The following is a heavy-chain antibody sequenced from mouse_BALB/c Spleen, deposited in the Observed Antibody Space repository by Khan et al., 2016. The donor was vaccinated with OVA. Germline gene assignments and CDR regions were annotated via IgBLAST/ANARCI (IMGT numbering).Heavy chain of an antibody. V-gene: IGHV5-17*02. Sequence: EVELVESGGGLVQPGGSRKLSCAASGFTFNHYGMHWVRQAPEKGLAWVAYISGDSNTIYYVDSVTGRFTISRDNPKNTLFLHMTSLMSEDTAMDYCATSYFYGYYFDYWGPGTTLTVS. D-gene: IGHD1-1*01. CDR1: GFTFNHYG. CDR2: ISGDSNTI. CDR3: ATSYFYGYYFDY. J-gene: IGHJ2*01.